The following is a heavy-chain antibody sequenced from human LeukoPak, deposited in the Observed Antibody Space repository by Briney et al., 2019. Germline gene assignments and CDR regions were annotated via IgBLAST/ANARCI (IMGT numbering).Heavy chain of an antibody. V-gene: IGHV3-23*01. Sequence: GGSLRLSCAASGFTFSSYAMSWVRQAPGKGLEWVSAISGSGGSTYYADSVKGRFTISRDNSKNTLYLQMNSLRAEDTAVYYCARERYFDWLLWYYFDYWGQGTLVTVSS. J-gene: IGHJ4*02. CDR1: GFTFSSYA. CDR2: ISGSGGST. CDR3: ARERYFDWLLWYYFDY. D-gene: IGHD3-9*01.